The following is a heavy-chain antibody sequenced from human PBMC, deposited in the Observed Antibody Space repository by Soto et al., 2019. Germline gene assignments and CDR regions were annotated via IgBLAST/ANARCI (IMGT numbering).Heavy chain of an antibody. D-gene: IGHD1-1*01. Sequence: EVQLVESGGGLVQPGGSLKLSCAASGFTSSDSTIHWVRQASGKGLEWVGRIRSKADSDATAYAASVKGRFTISRDDSKNTAYLQMNSLKTEDTAVYYCTSSIAGTTRGYWGQGTLVTVSS. CDR1: GFTSSDST. J-gene: IGHJ4*02. CDR2: IRSKADSDAT. V-gene: IGHV3-73*02. CDR3: TSSIAGTTRGY.